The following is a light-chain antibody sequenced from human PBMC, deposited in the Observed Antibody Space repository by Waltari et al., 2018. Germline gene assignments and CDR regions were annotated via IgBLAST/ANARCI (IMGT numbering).Light chain of an antibody. CDR1: NGAVTSNNY. V-gene: IGLV7-43*01. CDR3: LLYYGGAQLNWV. Sequence: QTVVTQEPSLTVSPGGTVTLTCASSNGAVTSNNYPTWFQQKPGQAPRALIFNTNNRQSWTPARFSGSLLGGKAALTLSGVQPEDEAEYYCLLYYGGAQLNWVFGGGTKMTVL. J-gene: IGLJ3*02. CDR2: NTN.